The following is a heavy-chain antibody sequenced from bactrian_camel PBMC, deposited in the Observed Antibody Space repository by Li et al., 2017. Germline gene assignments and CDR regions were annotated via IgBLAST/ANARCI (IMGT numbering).Heavy chain of an antibody. CDR3: ATSHRFHSSPTLSPSDFDY. D-gene: IGHD1*01. Sequence: QVQLVESGGGLVQPGGSLRLSCVVSGYTLPMNMGWFRRLPGQEREGVAAIAGDGRTDYADSVKGRFIIDNRTAKDTLTLQMNSLKPEDTAIYYCATSHRFHSSPTLSPSDFDYWGQGTQVTVS. J-gene: IGHJ4*01. CDR1: GYTLPMN. V-gene: IGHV3S53*01. CDR2: IAGDGRT.